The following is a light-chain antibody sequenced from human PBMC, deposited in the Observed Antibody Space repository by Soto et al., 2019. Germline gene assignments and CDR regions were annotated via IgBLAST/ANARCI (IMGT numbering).Light chain of an antibody. CDR1: SSDVGGYNY. V-gene: IGLV2-14*01. CDR3: SSYTSSSTLVV. Sequence: QSVLTQPASVSGSPGQSITISCTGTSSDVGGYNYVSWYQQHPGKAPKLMIYDVSSRPSGVSNLFSGSKSGNTASLTSSGLQAEDEADYYGSSYTSSSTLVVFGGGTKLTVL. J-gene: IGLJ2*01. CDR2: DVS.